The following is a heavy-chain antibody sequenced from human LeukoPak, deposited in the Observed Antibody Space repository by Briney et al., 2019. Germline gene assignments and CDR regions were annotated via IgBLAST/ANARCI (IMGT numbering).Heavy chain of an antibody. V-gene: IGHV4-34*01. CDR1: GITFSSYW. Sequence: PGGSLRLSCADSGITFSSYWMSWVRQAPGKGLEWIGEINHSGSTNYNPSLKSRVTISVDTSKNQFSLKLSSVTAADTAVYYCARGSGWLYYFDYWGQGTLVTVSS. J-gene: IGHJ4*02. CDR3: ARGSGWLYYFDY. D-gene: IGHD6-19*01. CDR2: INHSGST.